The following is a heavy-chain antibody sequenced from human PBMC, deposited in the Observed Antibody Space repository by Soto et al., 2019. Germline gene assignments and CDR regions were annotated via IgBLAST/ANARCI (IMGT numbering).Heavy chain of an antibody. V-gene: IGHV1-69*12. J-gene: IGHJ1*01. Sequence: QVQLVQSGAEVKKPGSSVKVSCKASGGTFSSYAISWVRQAPGQGLEWMGGIIPIFGTANYAQKFQGRVTITADESTSXAYMELSSLRSEDTAVYSCATGGEQWLDAMGHFQHWGQGTLVTVSS. D-gene: IGHD6-19*01. CDR1: GGTFSSYA. CDR3: ATGGEQWLDAMGHFQH. CDR2: IIPIFGTA.